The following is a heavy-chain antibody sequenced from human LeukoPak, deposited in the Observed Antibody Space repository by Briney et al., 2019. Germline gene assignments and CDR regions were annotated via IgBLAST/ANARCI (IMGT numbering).Heavy chain of an antibody. CDR3: ARDVIVGATNLYYFDY. Sequence: ASVKVSCKASGGTFSSYAISWVRQAPGQGLEWMGGIIPIFGTANYAQKFQGRVTITADESTSTAYMELSSLRSEDTAVYYCARDVIVGATNLYYFDYWGQGTLVTVSS. CDR1: GGTFSSYA. V-gene: IGHV1-69*13. J-gene: IGHJ4*02. D-gene: IGHD1-26*01. CDR2: IIPIFGTA.